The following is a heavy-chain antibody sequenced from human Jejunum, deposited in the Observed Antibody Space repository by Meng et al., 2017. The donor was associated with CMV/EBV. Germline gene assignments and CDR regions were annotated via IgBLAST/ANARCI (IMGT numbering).Heavy chain of an antibody. V-gene: IGHV3-53*01. CDR2: TYGIANN. CDR3: AKDLLWTYDSTTPKHY. Sequence: GFTVGSNYMTWGRQAPGKGLEWLSVTYGIANNYYADSVKGRFTISRDNSKNTLYLQMNDLRVEDTAVYYCAKDLLWTYDSTTPKHYWGQGTLVTVSS. D-gene: IGHD3-22*01. CDR1: GFTVGSNY. J-gene: IGHJ4*02.